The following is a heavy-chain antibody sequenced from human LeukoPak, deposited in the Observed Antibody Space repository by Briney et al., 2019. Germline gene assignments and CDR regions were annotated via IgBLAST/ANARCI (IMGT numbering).Heavy chain of an antibody. V-gene: IGHV3-23*01. CDR3: AKGLTTVTPDY. J-gene: IGHJ4*02. D-gene: IGHD4-17*01. Sequence: GGSLRLSCAASGPTFYSYAMNWVRQAPGKGLEWVSTISGSGGSTYYADSVKGRFTISRDNSKNTLYLQMNSLRAEDTAVYYCAKGLTTVTPDYWGQGTLVTVSS. CDR1: GPTFYSYA. CDR2: ISGSGGST.